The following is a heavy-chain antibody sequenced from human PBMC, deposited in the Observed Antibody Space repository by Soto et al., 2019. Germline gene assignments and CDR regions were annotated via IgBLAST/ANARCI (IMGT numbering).Heavy chain of an antibody. CDR1: GYTFTSYG. D-gene: IGHD3-22*01. CDR3: ARTYVETKQNYYDSSGPASYFDY. J-gene: IGHJ4*02. Sequence: ASVKVSCKASGYTFTSYGISWVRQAPGQGLEWMGWISAYNGNTNYAQKLQGRVTMTTDTSTSTAYMELRSLRSDDTAVYYCARTYVETKQNYYDSSGPASYFDYWGQGTLVTVSS. V-gene: IGHV1-18*01. CDR2: ISAYNGNT.